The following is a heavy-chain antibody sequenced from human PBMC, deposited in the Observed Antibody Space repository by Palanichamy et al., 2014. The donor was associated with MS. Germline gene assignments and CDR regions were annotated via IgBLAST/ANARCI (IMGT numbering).Heavy chain of an antibody. V-gene: IGHV3-30*03. CDR1: GFTFSSYG. D-gene: IGHD3-22*01. CDR3: AVTYHFDSSGYSEDAFDI. J-gene: IGHJ3*02. CDR2: ISDDGGNK. Sequence: QVQLVESGGGAVQPGRSLRLSCAASGFTFSSYGMHWVRQAPGKGLEWVAVISDDGGNKYYADSVKGRFTISRDNSKNTLYLQMNGLRAEDTAVFYCAVTYHFDSSGYSEDAFDIWGQGTMVTVSS.